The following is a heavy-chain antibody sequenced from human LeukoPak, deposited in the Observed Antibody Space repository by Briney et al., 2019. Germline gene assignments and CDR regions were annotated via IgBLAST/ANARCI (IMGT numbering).Heavy chain of an antibody. D-gene: IGHD3-10*01. CDR2: IYYSGST. J-gene: IGHJ5*02. CDR1: GGSVSSGSYY. V-gene: IGHV4-61*01. CDR3: ARDSWGSGSYLPFDP. Sequence: SETLSLTCTVSGGSVSSGSYYWSWIRQPPGKGLEWIVDIYYSGSTNYNPSLKSRVTISVDTSENQFSLKLSSVTAADTAVYYCARDSWGSGSYLPFDPWGQGTLVTVSS.